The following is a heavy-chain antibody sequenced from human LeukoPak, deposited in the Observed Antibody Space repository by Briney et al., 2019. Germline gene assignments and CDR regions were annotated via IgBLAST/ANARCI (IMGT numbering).Heavy chain of an antibody. Sequence: SETLSLTCTVSGGSISSYYWSWIRQPPGKGLEWIGYIYYSGSTNYNPSLKSRVTISVDTSKNQFSLKLSSVTAADTAVYYCARRPTYYYDSSGYFEIWGQGTLVTVSS. CDR2: IYYSGST. D-gene: IGHD3-22*01. J-gene: IGHJ4*02. CDR1: GGSISSYY. CDR3: ARRPTYYYDSSGYFEI. V-gene: IGHV4-59*12.